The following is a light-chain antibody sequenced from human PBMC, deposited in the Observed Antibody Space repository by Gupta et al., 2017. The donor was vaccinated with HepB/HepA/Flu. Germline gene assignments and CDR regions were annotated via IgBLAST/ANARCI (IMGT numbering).Light chain of an antibody. Sequence: VMTQSPLFLTVTLGHLAAIPSSSSRSLGHSDGNTYLNWFYQRPGQSQRRLTYKGSDWDSGVPDRFRGSGPCADFTLKISCAAGKNEGVYCSRQSVQWPWTFGQATKLQTK. J-gene: IGKJ1*01. CDR3: RQSVQWPWT. V-gene: IGKV2-30*02. CDR1: RSLGHSDGNTY. CDR2: KGS.